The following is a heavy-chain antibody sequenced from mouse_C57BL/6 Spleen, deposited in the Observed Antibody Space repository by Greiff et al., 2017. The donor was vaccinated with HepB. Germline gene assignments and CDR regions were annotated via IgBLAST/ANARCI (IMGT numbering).Heavy chain of an antibody. CDR2: IDPSDSYT. Sequence: QVQLQQPGAELVMPGASVKLSCKASGYTFTSYWMHWVKQRPGQGLEWIGEIDPSDSYTNYNQKFKGKSTLTVDESSSTAYMQLSSLTSEDSAVYYCARGDYGSSLYYAMDYWGQGTSVTVSS. J-gene: IGHJ4*01. D-gene: IGHD1-1*01. CDR3: ARGDYGSSLYYAMDY. V-gene: IGHV1-69*01. CDR1: GYTFTSYW.